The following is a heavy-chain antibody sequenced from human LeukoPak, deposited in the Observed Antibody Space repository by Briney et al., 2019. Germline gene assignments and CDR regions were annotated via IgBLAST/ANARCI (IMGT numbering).Heavy chain of an antibody. CDR2: IYYSGST. CDR1: GGSISSSNYY. D-gene: IGHD3-10*01. V-gene: IGHV4-39*07. CDR3: ARGGYYGSGNDFRFDP. Sequence: PSETLSLTCTVSGGSISSSNYYWGWIRQPPGKGLEWIGSIYYSGSTYYSPSLKSRVTISVDTSKNQFSLKLNSVTAADTAVYYCARGGYYGSGNDFRFDPWGQGTLVTVSS. J-gene: IGHJ5*02.